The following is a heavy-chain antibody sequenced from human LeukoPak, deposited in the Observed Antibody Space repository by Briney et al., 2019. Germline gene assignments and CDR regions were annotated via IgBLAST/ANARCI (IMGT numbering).Heavy chain of an antibody. Sequence: PSETLSLTCTVSGGSISNYYWSWIRQPPGRGLEWIGYIYYSGSTNYNPSLKGRVTISVDTSKNLFSLKLSSVTAADTAVYYCARCIAVAGRNEFDYWGQGTLVTVSS. J-gene: IGHJ4*02. CDR2: IYYSGST. CDR1: GGSISNYY. V-gene: IGHV4-59*01. D-gene: IGHD6-19*01. CDR3: ARCIAVAGRNEFDY.